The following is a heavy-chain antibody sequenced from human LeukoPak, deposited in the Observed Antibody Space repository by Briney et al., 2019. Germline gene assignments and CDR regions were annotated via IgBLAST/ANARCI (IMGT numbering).Heavy chain of an antibody. V-gene: IGHV4-39*07. CDR3: ARLHCYSTSCFVDY. D-gene: IGHD2-2*01. CDR2: IYYSGST. J-gene: IGHJ4*02. Sequence: TSETLSLTCTVSGGSISSSTYYWGWIRQPPGKGLEWIGSIYYSGSTYYNPSLKSRVTMSVDTSKNRFSLKLTSVTAADTAVYYCARLHCYSTSCFVDYWGQGTLVTVSS. CDR1: GGSISSSTYY.